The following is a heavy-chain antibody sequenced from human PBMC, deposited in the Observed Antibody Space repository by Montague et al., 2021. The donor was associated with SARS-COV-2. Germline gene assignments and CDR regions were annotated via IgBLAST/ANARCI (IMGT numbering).Heavy chain of an antibody. J-gene: IGHJ4*02. CDR2: IWYDGSNK. V-gene: IGHV3-33*01. CDR1: GFTSSSYG. D-gene: IGHD1-26*01. Sequence: SLRLSCAASGFTSSSYGMHWVRQAPGKGLEWVAVIWYDGSNKYYADSVKGRFTISRDNSKNTLYLQMNSLRAEDTAVYYCARDWELLALGYWGQGTLVTVSS. CDR3: ARDWELLALGY.